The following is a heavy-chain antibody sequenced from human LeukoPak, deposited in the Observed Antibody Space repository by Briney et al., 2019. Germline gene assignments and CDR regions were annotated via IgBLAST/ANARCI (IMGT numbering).Heavy chain of an antibody. J-gene: IGHJ4*02. Sequence: PGGSLRLSCAASGFTFSSYSMNWVRQAPGKGLEWVSSISSSSSYIYYADSVKGRFTISRDNAKNSLYLQMNSLRAEDTAVYYCARDGIVATIVPRPFDYWGQGTLVTVSS. CDR2: ISSSSSYI. CDR1: GFTFSSYS. D-gene: IGHD5-12*01. V-gene: IGHV3-21*01. CDR3: ARDGIVATIVPRPFDY.